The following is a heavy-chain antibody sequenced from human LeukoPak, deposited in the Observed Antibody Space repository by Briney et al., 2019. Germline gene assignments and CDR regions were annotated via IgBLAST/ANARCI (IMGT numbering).Heavy chain of an antibody. J-gene: IGHJ3*02. CDR3: ARAPVAGTVFDI. Sequence: AASVKVSCKASGYTFTGYYMHWVRQAPGQGLEWMGIINPSGGSTSYAQKFQGRVTMTRDMSTSTVYMELSSLRSEDTAVYYCARAPVAGTVFDIWGQGTMVTVSS. D-gene: IGHD6-19*01. V-gene: IGHV1-46*01. CDR1: GYTFTGYY. CDR2: INPSGGST.